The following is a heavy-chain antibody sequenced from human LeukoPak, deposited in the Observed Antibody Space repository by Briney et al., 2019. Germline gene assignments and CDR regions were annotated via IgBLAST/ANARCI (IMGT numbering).Heavy chain of an antibody. V-gene: IGHV3-23*01. CDR2: ITGSGGNT. Sequence: PGGSLRLSCAASGFTFSTYTMYWVRQPPGKGLEWVSVITGSGGNTYYADSVKGRFTISKDNSKNTVYLQMSSLRVDDTAVYYCAKAASSSWPSYYYGMDVWGQGTTVTVSS. CDR3: AKAASSSWPSYYYGMDV. CDR1: GFTFSTYT. D-gene: IGHD6-13*01. J-gene: IGHJ6*02.